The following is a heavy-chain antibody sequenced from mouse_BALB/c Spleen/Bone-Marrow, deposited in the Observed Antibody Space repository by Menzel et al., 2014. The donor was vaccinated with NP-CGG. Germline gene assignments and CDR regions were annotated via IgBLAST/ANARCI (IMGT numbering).Heavy chain of an antibody. D-gene: IGHD1-1*01. V-gene: IGHV1-9*01. CDR2: ILPGSNSA. CDR3: SRGYYGSSPYFDC. J-gene: IGHJ2*01. Sequence: VKLMESGAERMKPGASVKISCKASGYTFSSYWIEWIMQRPGHGLEWIGEILPGSNSANYNEKFKGKATFAADTSSNTAYMQLSSLTSEDSAVYYCSRGYYGSSPYFDCWGQGTTLTVSS. CDR1: GYTFSSYW.